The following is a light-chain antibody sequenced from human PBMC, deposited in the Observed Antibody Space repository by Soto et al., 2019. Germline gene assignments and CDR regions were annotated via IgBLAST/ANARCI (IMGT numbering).Light chain of an antibody. CDR1: KNDIGVYDF. CDR2: EVV. CDR3: KSYAGSNTYV. Sequence: VLAQPPSASGSPGQSVTISCTGTKNDIGVYDFVSWYQHHPGKAPRLIIYEVVQRPSGVPDRFSGSKSGNTASLTVSGLQAADEAPYFCKSYAGSNTYVLGSGTKVTVL. J-gene: IGLJ1*01. V-gene: IGLV2-8*01.